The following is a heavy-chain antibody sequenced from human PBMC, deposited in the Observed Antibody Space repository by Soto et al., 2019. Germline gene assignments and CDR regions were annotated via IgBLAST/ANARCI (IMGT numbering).Heavy chain of an antibody. D-gene: IGHD1-1*01. Sequence: GFPTLSCVASGFDFSDFHISWVRQAPGKGLEWISYISSSLGHTDYAESVKGRFTISRDNAKSSVFLEMSDLRSDDTAVYYCAANWNFGSNLWGQGAMVTVAS. CDR2: ISSSLGHT. CDR3: AANWNFGSNL. V-gene: IGHV3-11*03. J-gene: IGHJ4*02. CDR1: GFDFSDFH.